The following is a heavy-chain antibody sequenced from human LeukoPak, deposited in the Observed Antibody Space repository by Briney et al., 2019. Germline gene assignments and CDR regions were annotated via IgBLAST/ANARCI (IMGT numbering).Heavy chain of an antibody. J-gene: IGHJ5*02. CDR1: GYSISSGYY. Sequence: SETLSLTCTVSGYSISSGYYWSWIRQPPGKGLEWIGYIYYSGSTNYNPSLKSRVTISVDTSKNQFSLKLSSVTAADTAVYYCASSPEIIASKSGYYYPGWRGSWFDPWGQGTLVTVSS. CDR3: ASSPEIIASKSGYYYPGWRGSWFDP. CDR2: IYYSGST. D-gene: IGHD3-22*01. V-gene: IGHV4-61*01.